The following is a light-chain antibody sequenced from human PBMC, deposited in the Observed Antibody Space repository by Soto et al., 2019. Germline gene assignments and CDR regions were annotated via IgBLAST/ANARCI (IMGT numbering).Light chain of an antibody. Sequence: DLQMTQSPSTLPASVGDRVTITCQASQNINNYLNWYQQKPGRAPKLLIYDASNLETGVPSRFSGSGSGTDFTFTISSLQPEDIATYYCQQYDNFPRAINFGQGTRLEIK. CDR3: QQYDNFPRAIN. CDR2: DAS. V-gene: IGKV1-33*01. CDR1: QNINNY. J-gene: IGKJ5*01.